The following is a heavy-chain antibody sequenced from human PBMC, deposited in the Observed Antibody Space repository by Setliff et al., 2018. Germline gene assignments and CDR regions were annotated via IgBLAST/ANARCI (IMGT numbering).Heavy chain of an antibody. V-gene: IGHV1-3*01. CDR1: GYSFSTYA. J-gene: IGHJ4*02. Sequence: ASVKVSCKASGYSFSTYAMHWVCQAPGQRLEWMGWINGGNGNTKYSQKFQGRITITRDTSASTAYMEMSSLRSEDTAVYYCARDREYCSRTSCYIDYWGQGALVTVSS. D-gene: IGHD2-2*02. CDR2: INGGNGNT. CDR3: ARDREYCSRTSCYIDY.